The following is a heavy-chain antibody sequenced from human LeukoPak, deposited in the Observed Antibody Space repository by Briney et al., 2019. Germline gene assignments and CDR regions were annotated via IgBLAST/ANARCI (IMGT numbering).Heavy chain of an antibody. J-gene: IGHJ4*02. CDR1: DGSINSYY. CDR3: ARDRGYGDYFDFDY. V-gene: IGHV4-59*01. CDR2: IYYSGST. D-gene: IGHD4-17*01. Sequence: SETLSLTCTVSDGSINSYYWSWIRQSPGKGLESLGYIYYSGSTNYNPSLKSRVTISVDTSKNQFSLKLSSATAADTAVYYCARDRGYGDYFDFDYWGQGTLVTVSS.